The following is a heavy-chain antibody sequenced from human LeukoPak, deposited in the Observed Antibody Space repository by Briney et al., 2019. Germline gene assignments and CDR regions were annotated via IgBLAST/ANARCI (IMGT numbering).Heavy chain of an antibody. CDR3: AMNFASGSYGPFDY. V-gene: IGHV5-51*01. J-gene: IGHJ4*02. CDR2: IYPGDSDT. CDR1: GYSFTNYW. D-gene: IGHD3-10*01. Sequence: GESLQISCQGSGYSFTNYWIGWVRQMPGKGLEWMGIIYPGDSDTRYSPSFQGQVTISADKSITTAYLQWSSLKASDTAMYYCAMNFASGSYGPFDYWGQGTLVTVPS.